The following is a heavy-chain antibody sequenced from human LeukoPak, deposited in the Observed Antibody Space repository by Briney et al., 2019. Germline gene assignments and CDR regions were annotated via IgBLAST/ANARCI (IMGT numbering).Heavy chain of an antibody. CDR2: IWYDGSNK. V-gene: IGHV3-33*01. CDR3: ARFSGYTYGFGWSDP. CDR1: GFTFSSYG. J-gene: IGHJ5*02. Sequence: TGGSLRLSCTASGFTFSSYGMHWVRQAPGKGLEWVAVIWYDGSNKYYADSVKGRFTISRDNSRNTLYLQMNSLRAEDTAVYYCARFSGYTYGFGWSDPWGQGTLVTVSS. D-gene: IGHD5-18*01.